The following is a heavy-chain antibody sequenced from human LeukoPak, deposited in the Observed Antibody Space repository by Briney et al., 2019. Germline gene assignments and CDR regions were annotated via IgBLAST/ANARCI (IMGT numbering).Heavy chain of an antibody. J-gene: IGHJ4*02. V-gene: IGHV1-18*04. CDR1: GYTFTGYY. CDR2: ISAYNGNT. Sequence: ASVKVSCKASGYTFTGYYMHWARQAPGQGLEWMGWISAYNGNTNYAQKLQGRVTMTTDTSTSTAYMELRSLRSDDTAVYYCAREHSGSWDQFDYWGQGTPVTVSS. D-gene: IGHD6-13*01. CDR3: AREHSGSWDQFDY.